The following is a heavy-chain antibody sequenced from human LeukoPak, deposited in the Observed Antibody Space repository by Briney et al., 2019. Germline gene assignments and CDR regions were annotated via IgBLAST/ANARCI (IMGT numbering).Heavy chain of an antibody. CDR3: ARSYFGSGSYFRY. Sequence: SETLSLTCTVSGGSISSYYWSWIRQPPGKGLEWIGYIYYSGSTNYNPSLKSRVTISVDTSKNQFSLKLTSVTAADTAVYYCARSYFGSGSYFRYWGQGTLVTVSS. V-gene: IGHV4-59*12. CDR1: GGSISSYY. CDR2: IYYSGST. J-gene: IGHJ4*02. D-gene: IGHD3-10*01.